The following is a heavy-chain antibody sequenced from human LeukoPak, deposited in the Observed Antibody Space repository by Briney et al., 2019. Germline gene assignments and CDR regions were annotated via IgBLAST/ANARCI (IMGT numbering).Heavy chain of an antibody. D-gene: IGHD4-23*01. CDR2: ISSSSSYI. CDR3: ARVVWADYGGNSKYMDV. J-gene: IGHJ6*03. V-gene: IGHV3-21*01. CDR1: GFTFSSYS. Sequence: GGSLRLSCAASGFTFSSYSMNWVRQAPGKGLEWVSSISSSSSYIYYADSVKGRFTISRDNAKNSLYLQMNSLRAEDTAVYYCARVVWADYGGNSKYMDVWGKGTTVTVSS.